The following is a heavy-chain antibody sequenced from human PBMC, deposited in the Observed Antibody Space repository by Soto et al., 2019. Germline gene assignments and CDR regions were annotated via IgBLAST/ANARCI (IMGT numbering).Heavy chain of an antibody. Sequence: EVQLVESGGGIVEPGRSLRLSCAASGFSFDNFDMHWVRQAPGKGLVWVSSISSNSGNIGYADSVKGRFTISRDNAKNSLYLEMNSLRVEDTALYYCAKGGSSSWLRDGLHIWGQGTMVTASS. V-gene: IGHV3-9*01. CDR1: GFSFDNFD. J-gene: IGHJ3*02. CDR2: ISSNSGNI. D-gene: IGHD6-19*01. CDR3: AKGGSSSWLRDGLHI.